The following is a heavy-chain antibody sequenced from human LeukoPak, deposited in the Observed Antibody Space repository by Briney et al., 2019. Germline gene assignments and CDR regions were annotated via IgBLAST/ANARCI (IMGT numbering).Heavy chain of an antibody. V-gene: IGHV1-69*04. Sequence: ASVKVSCKASGGTFSSYAISWVRQAPGQGLEWMGRIIPILGIANYAQKFQGRVTITADKSTSTAYMELSSLRSEDTAVYYCAIGARDGYNFGDYWGQGTLVTVSS. CDR2: IIPILGIA. CDR1: GGTFSSYA. D-gene: IGHD5-12*01. CDR3: AIGARDGYNFGDY. J-gene: IGHJ4*02.